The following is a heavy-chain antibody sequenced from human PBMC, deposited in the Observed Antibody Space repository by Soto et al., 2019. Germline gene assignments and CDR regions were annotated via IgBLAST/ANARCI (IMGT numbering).Heavy chain of an antibody. Sequence: QVQLAESGGGVVQPGRSLRLSCAASGFTFSSYAMHWVRQAPGKGLEWVAVISYDGSNKYYADSVKGRFTISRDNSKNTLYLQMNSLRAEDTAVYYCARVGIAVAGTYWYFDLWGRGTLVTVSS. CDR1: GFTFSSYA. J-gene: IGHJ2*01. V-gene: IGHV3-30-3*01. D-gene: IGHD6-19*01. CDR3: ARVGIAVAGTYWYFDL. CDR2: ISYDGSNK.